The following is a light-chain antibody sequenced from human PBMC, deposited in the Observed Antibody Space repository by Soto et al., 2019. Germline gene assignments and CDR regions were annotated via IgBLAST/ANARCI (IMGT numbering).Light chain of an antibody. V-gene: IGLV2-14*03. J-gene: IGLJ2*01. CDR3: GSYTISSTLMI. Sequence: QSALTQPASVSGSPGQSITISCSGTPSDIGAYNYVSWYQHLPGKAPKVIIYDVTNRPSGVSSRFSGSKSGTTASLTISGLQAEDEANYYCGSYTISSTLMIFGGGTKLTGL. CDR1: PSDIGAYNY. CDR2: DVT.